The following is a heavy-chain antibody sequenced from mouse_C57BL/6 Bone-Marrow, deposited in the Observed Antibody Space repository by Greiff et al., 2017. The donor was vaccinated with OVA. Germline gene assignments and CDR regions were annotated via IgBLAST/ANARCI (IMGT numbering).Heavy chain of an antibody. CDR2: IDPSDSET. CDR3: ARGLLGAMDY. V-gene: IGHV1-52*01. J-gene: IGHJ4*01. D-gene: IGHD2-3*01. CDR1: GYTFTSYW. Sequence: QVHVKQPGAELVRPGSSVKLSCKASGYTFTSYWMHWVKQRPIQGLEWIGNIDPSDSETHYNQKFKDKATLTVDKSSSTAYMQLSSLTSEDSAVYYCARGLLGAMDYWGQGTSVTVSS.